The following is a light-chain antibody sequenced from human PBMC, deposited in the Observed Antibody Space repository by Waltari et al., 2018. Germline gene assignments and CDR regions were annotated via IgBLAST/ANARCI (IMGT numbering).Light chain of an antibody. CDR1: QGIGRAF. V-gene: IGKV3-20*01. Sequence: EIVLTQSPGTLSLSPGERATLPCRARQGIGRAFIWYQQKPGQAPRPLIYGASTRATGLPDRFSGSGSGTDFSLTISRLEPEDFAVYYCQRNDRLPVTFGQGTKVEIK. CDR2: GAS. CDR3: QRNDRLPVT. J-gene: IGKJ1*01.